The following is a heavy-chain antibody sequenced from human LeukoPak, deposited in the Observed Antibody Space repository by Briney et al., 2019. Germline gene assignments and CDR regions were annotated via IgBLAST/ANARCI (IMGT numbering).Heavy chain of an antibody. J-gene: IGHJ4*02. CDR3: ARVKGYYDSSGYYPVYYFDY. D-gene: IGHD3-22*01. V-gene: IGHV4-34*01. CDR1: GGSFSGYY. CDR2: INHSGST. Sequence: SETLPLTCAVCGGSFSGYYWSLIRQPPGKGLEWIGEINHSGSTNYNPSLKSRVTISVDTSKNQFSLKLSSVTAADTAVYYCARVKGYYDSSGYYPVYYFDYWGQGTLVTVSS.